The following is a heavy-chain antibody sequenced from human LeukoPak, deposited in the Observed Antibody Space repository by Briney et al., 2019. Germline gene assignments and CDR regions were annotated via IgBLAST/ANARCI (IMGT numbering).Heavy chain of an antibody. CDR1: GYSFPTYW. CDR3: ARQGDGYNFFDY. CDR2: IYPDDSDT. Sequence: GESLKISCKSSGYSFPTYWIGWVRQMPGKGLEWLGIIYPDDSDTRYSPSFQGQVTISADKSIRTAYLQWSSLKASDTAIYYCARQGDGYNFFDYWGQGTLVIVSS. J-gene: IGHJ4*02. D-gene: IGHD5-24*01. V-gene: IGHV5-51*01.